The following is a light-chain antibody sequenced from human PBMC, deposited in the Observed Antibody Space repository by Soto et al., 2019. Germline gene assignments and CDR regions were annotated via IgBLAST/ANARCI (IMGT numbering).Light chain of an antibody. V-gene: IGLV2-14*01. J-gene: IGLJ1*01. CDR1: SSDVGGYNY. CDR2: EVS. Sequence: QSALTPPASVSGSPGQAITISCTGTSSDVGGYNYVSWYQQHPGKAPKLMIYEVSNRPSGVSDRFSGSKSGNTASLTISGLQVEDEADYYCTSYTSSSTPVFGTGTKVTVL. CDR3: TSYTSSSTPV.